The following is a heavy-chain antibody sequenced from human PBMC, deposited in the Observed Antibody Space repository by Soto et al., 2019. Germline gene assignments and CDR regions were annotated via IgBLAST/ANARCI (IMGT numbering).Heavy chain of an antibody. CDR2: ISYDGSLQ. V-gene: IGHV3-30*03. CDR1: GFTFSSYG. Sequence: QAQLVESGGGVVQPGRSLRLSCAASGFTFSSYGMHWARQAPGTGLEWVAVISYDGSLQHYADSVKGRFTISRDNSKNMLILQMNSLRAEATAVYYWATDRGFGHASVPYSWGPGTLVSVSS. D-gene: IGHD3-10*01. J-gene: IGHJ4*02. CDR3: ATDRGFGHASVPYS.